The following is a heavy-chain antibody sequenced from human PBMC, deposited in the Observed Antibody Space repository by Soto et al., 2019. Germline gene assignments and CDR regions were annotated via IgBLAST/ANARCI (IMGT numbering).Heavy chain of an antibody. D-gene: IGHD6-19*01. J-gene: IGHJ4*02. CDR3: AVAVAGTTAIGY. Sequence: EVQLVESGGGLVQPGGSLRLSCAASGFTFSSYWMHWVRQAPGKGLVWVSRINSDGSSTSYADSVKGRFTISRDNAKNTLYLQMNSVSAENTAVYYCAVAVAGTTAIGYWGQGTLVTVSS. V-gene: IGHV3-74*01. CDR1: GFTFSSYW. CDR2: INSDGSST.